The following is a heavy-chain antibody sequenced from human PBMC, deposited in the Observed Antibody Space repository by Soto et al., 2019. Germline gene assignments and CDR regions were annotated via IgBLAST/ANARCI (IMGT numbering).Heavy chain of an antibody. D-gene: IGHD3-9*01. CDR1: GFTFSSYA. Sequence: GGSLRLSCAASGFTFSSYAMHWVRQAPGKGLEWVAVISYDGSNKYYADSMKGRFTISRDNSKNTLYLQMNSLRAEDTAVYYCARDRQRYFDWLLYAWVQGTLVTVSS. J-gene: IGHJ5*02. V-gene: IGHV3-30-3*01. CDR2: ISYDGSNK. CDR3: ARDRQRYFDWLLYA.